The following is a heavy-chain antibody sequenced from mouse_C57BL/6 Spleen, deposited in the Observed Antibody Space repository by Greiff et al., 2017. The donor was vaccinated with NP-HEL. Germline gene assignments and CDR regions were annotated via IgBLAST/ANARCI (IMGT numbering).Heavy chain of an antibody. CDR2: IDPEDGET. J-gene: IGHJ3*01. CDR1: GFKIKDYY. Sequence: VPLQQSGAELVKPGASVKLSCTASGFKIKDYYMHWVKQRTEQGLEWIGRIDPEDGETKYAPRVQGKATMTADTSSNTAYLQLSSLTSEDTAVYYCAGGEWTWLAYWGQGTLVTVSA. V-gene: IGHV14-2*01. CDR3: AGGEWTWLAY.